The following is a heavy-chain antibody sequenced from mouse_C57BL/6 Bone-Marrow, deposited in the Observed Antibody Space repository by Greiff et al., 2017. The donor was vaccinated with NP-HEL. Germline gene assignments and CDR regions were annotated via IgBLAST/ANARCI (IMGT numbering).Heavy chain of an antibody. CDR3: ARRGLTVDY. J-gene: IGHJ2*01. V-gene: IGHV1-81*01. CDR1: GYTFTSYG. CDR2: IYPRSGNT. Sequence: QVHVKQSGAELARPGASVKLSCKASGYTFTSYGISWVKQRTGQGLEWIGEIYPRSGNTYYNEKFKGKATLTADKSSSTAYMELRSLTSEDSAVYFCARRGLTVDYWGQGTTLTVSS.